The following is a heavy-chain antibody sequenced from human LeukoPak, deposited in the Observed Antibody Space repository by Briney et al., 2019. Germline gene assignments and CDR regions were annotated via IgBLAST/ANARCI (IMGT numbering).Heavy chain of an antibody. V-gene: IGHV3-15*01. Sequence: GGSLRLSCAASGFTFSNAWMSWVRQAPGKGLEWVGRIKSKTDGGTTDYAAPVKGRFTISRDDSKNTLYLQMNSLKTEDTAVYYCTTVVADTAMVKDYWGQGTLVTVSS. CDR1: GFTFSNAW. D-gene: IGHD5-18*01. J-gene: IGHJ4*02. CDR3: TTVVADTAMVKDY. CDR2: IKSKTDGGTT.